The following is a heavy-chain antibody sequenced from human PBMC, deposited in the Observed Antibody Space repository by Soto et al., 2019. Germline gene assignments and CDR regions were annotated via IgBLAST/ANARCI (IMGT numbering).Heavy chain of an antibody. V-gene: IGHV1-18*01. CDR1: GYTFTSYG. D-gene: IGHD3-3*01. CDR3: AREGAQIFGVVNNWFDP. Sequence: ASVKVSCKASGYTFTSYGISWVRQAPGQGLEWMGWISAYNGNTNYAQKLQGRVTMTTDTSTSTAYMELRSLRSDDTAVYYCAREGAQIFGVVNNWFDPWGQGTLVTVPQ. CDR2: ISAYNGNT. J-gene: IGHJ5*02.